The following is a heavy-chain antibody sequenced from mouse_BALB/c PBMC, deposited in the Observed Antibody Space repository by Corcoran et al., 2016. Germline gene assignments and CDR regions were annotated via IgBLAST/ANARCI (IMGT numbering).Heavy chain of an antibody. V-gene: IGHV1-26*01. D-gene: IGHD2-14*01. CDR2: INPNNGDT. J-gene: IGHJ1*01. CDR1: GYTFTDYY. CDR3: ARDRDWFFDV. Sequence: EVQLQQSGPELVKSGASVKMSCKASGYTFTDYYMKWMKQSLGKSLEWIGDINPNNGDTNYNQKFKGKATLTVDKSSSTAYMQLNSLTSEDSAVYFCARDRDWFFDVWGAGTTVTVSS.